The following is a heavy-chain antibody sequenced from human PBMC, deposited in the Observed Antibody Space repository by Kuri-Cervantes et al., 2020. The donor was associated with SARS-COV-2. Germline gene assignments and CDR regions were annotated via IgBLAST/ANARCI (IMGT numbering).Heavy chain of an antibody. CDR2: ISSGSTK. CDR3: AKGLIASSTRYDAFDI. J-gene: IGHJ3*02. V-gene: IGHV3-48*04. CDR1: AFTFSCCN. Sequence: GGSLRLSCAASAFTFSCCNINRVRQAPGKGLEWVSYISSGSTKYYAGSVKGRFTICRDNAKNSLYLQMNSLRAEDMALYYCAKGLIASSTRYDAFDIWGQGTMVTVSS. D-gene: IGHD2-2*01.